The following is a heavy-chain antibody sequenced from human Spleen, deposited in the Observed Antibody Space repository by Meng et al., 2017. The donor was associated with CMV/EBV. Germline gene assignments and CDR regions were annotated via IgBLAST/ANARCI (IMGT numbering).Heavy chain of an antibody. Sequence: GESLKISCAASGFTFSSYSMNWVRQAPGKGLEWVSSISSSSSYIYYADSVKGRFTISRDNAKNSLYLQMNSLRAEDTAVYYCARDLSLNTYYFETTGMKYWGQGTLVTVSS. CDR1: GFTFSSYS. CDR2: ISSSSSYI. D-gene: IGHD3-22*01. J-gene: IGHJ4*02. V-gene: IGHV3-21*01. CDR3: ARDLSLNTYYFETTGMKY.